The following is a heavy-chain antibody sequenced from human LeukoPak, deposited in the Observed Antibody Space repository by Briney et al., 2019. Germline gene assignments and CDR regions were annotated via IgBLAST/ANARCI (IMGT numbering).Heavy chain of an antibody. D-gene: IGHD2-2*01. Sequence: SETLSLTCTVSGGSISSGSYYWSWIRQPAGKGLEWIGHIYTTGSTNYNPSLKSRVTISVDTSKNQFSLKLSSVTAADTAVYYCAYVVVQGGWFDPWGQGTLVTVSS. V-gene: IGHV4-61*09. CDR3: AYVVVQGGWFDP. J-gene: IGHJ5*02. CDR1: GGSISSGSYY. CDR2: IYTTGST.